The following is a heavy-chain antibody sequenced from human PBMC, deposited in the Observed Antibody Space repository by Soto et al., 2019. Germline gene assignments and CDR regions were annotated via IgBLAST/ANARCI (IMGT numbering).Heavy chain of an antibody. CDR1: GFTFSSYW. Sequence: GGSLRLSCAASGFTFSSYWMSWVRQAPGKGLEWVANIKQDGSEKYYVDSVKGRFTISRDNAKNSLYLQMNSLRAEDTAVYYCARDVVATTPYYYYYMDVWGKGTTVTVSS. CDR2: IKQDGSEK. D-gene: IGHD2-15*01. J-gene: IGHJ6*03. V-gene: IGHV3-7*01. CDR3: ARDVVATTPYYYYYMDV.